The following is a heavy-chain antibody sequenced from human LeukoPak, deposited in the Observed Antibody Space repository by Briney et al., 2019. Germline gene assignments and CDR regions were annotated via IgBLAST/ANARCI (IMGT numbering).Heavy chain of an antibody. Sequence: GGSLRLSCAASGFTFSRYAIHWVRQAPGKGLEYVAAISSNGGSTYYANSVKGRFTISKDNSKNTLSLQMGSLRAEDMAVYYCARARLITTAKENWGQGTLVTVSS. J-gene: IGHJ4*02. D-gene: IGHD3-22*01. CDR2: ISSNGGST. CDR1: GFTFSRYA. CDR3: ARARLITTAKEN. V-gene: IGHV3-64*01.